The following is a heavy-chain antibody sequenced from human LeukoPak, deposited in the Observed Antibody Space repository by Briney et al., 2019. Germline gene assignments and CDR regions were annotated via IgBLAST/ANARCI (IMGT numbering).Heavy chain of an antibody. CDR3: AKDSVTLPSIVVTVYYFDY. J-gene: IGHJ4*02. CDR1: GFTFSTYA. V-gene: IGHV3-23*01. Sequence: GGSLRLSCAASGFTFSTYAMSWVRQAPGKGLEWVSGISGSGGTTHYADSVKGRFTISRDNSKNTLSLQMNSLSAEDTAVYYCAKDSVTLPSIVVTVYYFDYWGQGTLVTVSS. D-gene: IGHD5-12*01. CDR2: ISGSGGTT.